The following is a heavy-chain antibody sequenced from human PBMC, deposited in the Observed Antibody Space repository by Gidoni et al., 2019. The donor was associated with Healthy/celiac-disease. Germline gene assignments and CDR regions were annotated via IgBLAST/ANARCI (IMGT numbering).Heavy chain of an antibody. CDR3: AKDQYTGGSYSY. CDR2: ISGSGGST. Sequence: EVQLLESGGGVVQPGGSMRQSWAASGSTFSSDAMSWVRQAPGKGLEWVSAISGSGGSTYYADSVKGRFTISRDNSKNTLYLQMNSLRAEDTAVYYCAKDQYTGGSYSYWGQGTLVTVSS. V-gene: IGHV3-23*01. J-gene: IGHJ4*02. CDR1: GSTFSSDA. D-gene: IGHD1-26*01.